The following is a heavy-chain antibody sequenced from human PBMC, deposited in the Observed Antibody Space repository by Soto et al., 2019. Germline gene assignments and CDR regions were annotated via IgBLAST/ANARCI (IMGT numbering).Heavy chain of an antibody. CDR1: GGTFSSYA. CDR2: IIPIFGTA. V-gene: IGHV1-69*13. J-gene: IGHJ4*02. Sequence: SVKVSCKASGGTFSSYAISWVRQAPGQGLEWMGGIIPIFGTANYAQKFQGRVTITADESTSTAYMELSSLRSEDTAVYYCARAGDYYYDSSGYPIDYWGQGTLVTVSS. CDR3: ARAGDYYYDSSGYPIDY. D-gene: IGHD3-22*01.